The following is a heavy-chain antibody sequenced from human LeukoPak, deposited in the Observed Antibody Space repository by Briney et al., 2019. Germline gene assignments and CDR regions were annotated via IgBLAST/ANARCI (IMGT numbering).Heavy chain of an antibody. CDR2: IYYSGST. J-gene: IGHJ4*02. V-gene: IGHV4-61*01. CDR3: ARYRPLYFDY. Sequence: SETLSLTCTVSGGSVSSCSYYWSWIRQPPGKGLEWIGYIYYSGSTNYNPSLKSRVTISVDTSKNQFSLKLSSVTAADTAVYYCARYRPLYFDYWGQGTLVTVSS. CDR1: GGSVSSCSYY.